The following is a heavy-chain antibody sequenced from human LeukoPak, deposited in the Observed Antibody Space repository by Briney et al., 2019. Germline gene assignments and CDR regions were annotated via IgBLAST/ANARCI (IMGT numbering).Heavy chain of an antibody. J-gene: IGHJ4*02. V-gene: IGHV3-30*03. D-gene: IGHD4-17*01. Sequence: GRSLRLSGAASGFTFSSYVMHWVRQAPGKGLEWVAVISYDGSNKYYADSVKGRFTISRDNSKNTLYLQMNSLRAEDTAVYYCATGPRDYGDYKQFDYWGQGTLVTVSS. CDR2: ISYDGSNK. CDR1: GFTFSSYV. CDR3: ATGPRDYGDYKQFDY.